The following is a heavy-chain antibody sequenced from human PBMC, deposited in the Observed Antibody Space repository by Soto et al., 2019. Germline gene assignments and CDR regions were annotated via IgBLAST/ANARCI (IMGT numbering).Heavy chain of an antibody. V-gene: IGHV4-59*01. CDR1: GGSISSYY. D-gene: IGHD1-20*01. CDR2: IYYSGST. CDR3: ARPTYNSGSPFDY. J-gene: IGHJ4*02. Sequence: SETLSLTCTVSGGSISSYYWSWIRQPPGKGLEWIGYIYYSGSTNYNPSLKSRVTISVDTSKNQFSLKLSSVTAADTAVYYCARPTYNSGSPFDYWCQGTLVTVSS.